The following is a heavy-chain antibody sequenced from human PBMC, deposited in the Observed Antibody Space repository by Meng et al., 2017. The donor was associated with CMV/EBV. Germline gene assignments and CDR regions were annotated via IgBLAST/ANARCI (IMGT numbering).Heavy chain of an antibody. CDR1: GFTFSSYS. CDR3: AGPQPAYYDSSAPKS. Sequence: GGSLRLSCAASGFTFSSYSMNWVRQAPGKGLEWVSSISSSSSYIYYADSVKGRFTISRDNAKNSLYLQMNSLRAEDTAVYYCAGPQPAYYDSSAPKSWGQGTPVTVSS. D-gene: IGHD3-22*01. CDR2: ISSSSSYI. V-gene: IGHV3-21*01. J-gene: IGHJ5*02.